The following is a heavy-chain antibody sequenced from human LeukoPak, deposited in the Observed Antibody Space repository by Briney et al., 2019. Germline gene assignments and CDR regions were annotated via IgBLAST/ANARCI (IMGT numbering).Heavy chain of an antibody. Sequence: SSETLSLTCIVSGGSISRGSYYWNWIRQPAGKGLEWMGRSHNSGSTNYNPSLKSRVTISVDTSKNQFSLNLSSVTAADTAVYYCARQTFGVLYFDSWGPGTLVIVSS. CDR1: GGSISRGSYY. CDR2: SHNSGST. D-gene: IGHD3-10*01. V-gene: IGHV4-61*02. CDR3: ARQTFGVLYFDS. J-gene: IGHJ4*02.